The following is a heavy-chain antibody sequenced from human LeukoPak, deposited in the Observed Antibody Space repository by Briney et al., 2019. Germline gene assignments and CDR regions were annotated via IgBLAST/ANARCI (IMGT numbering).Heavy chain of an antibody. Sequence: PSQTLSLTCTVSGGSISSGSYYWSWIRQPAGKGLEWIGRIYTSGSTNYNPSLKSRVTISVDTSKNQFSLKLSSVTAADTAVYYCARGMIYDFWSGDDAFDIWGQGTMVTVSS. D-gene: IGHD3-3*01. CDR2: IYTSGST. V-gene: IGHV4-61*02. J-gene: IGHJ3*02. CDR1: GGSISSGSYY. CDR3: ARGMIYDFWSGDDAFDI.